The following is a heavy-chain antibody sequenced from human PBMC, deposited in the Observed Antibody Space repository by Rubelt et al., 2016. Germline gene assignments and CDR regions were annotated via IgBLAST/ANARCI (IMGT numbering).Heavy chain of an antibody. J-gene: IGHJ6*02. Sequence: FNSGSTYYNPSLKSRVTISVDTSKNQFSLKLSSVTAADTAVYYCARDAALEFRHTYYYYGMDVWGQGTTVTVSS. CDR3: ARDAALEFRHTYYYYGMDV. CDR2: FNSGST. D-gene: IGHD3-3*01. V-gene: IGHV4-39*07.